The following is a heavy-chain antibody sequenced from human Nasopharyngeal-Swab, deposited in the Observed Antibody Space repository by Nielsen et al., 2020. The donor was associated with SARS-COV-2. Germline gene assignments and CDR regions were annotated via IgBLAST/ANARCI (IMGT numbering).Heavy chain of an antibody. CDR2: INTKTGDP. D-gene: IGHD6-13*01. Sequence: ASVKVSCKAAGYTFTNYAMNWVRQAPGQGLEWMGWINTKTGDPTYDQGFTGRFVFSLDTSVSTAYLQISTLKAEDTAVYYCARDVGDYSNSWSYDVWGKGTAVTVSS. J-gene: IGHJ6*04. CDR3: ARDVGDYSNSWSYDV. CDR1: GYTFTNYA. V-gene: IGHV7-4-1*02.